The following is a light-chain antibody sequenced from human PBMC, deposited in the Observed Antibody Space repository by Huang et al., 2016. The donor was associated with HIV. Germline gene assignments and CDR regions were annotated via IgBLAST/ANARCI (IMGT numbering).Light chain of an antibody. CDR2: GEC. CDR3: QQYGSSPPYT. V-gene: IGKV3-20*01. Sequence: EIVLTQSPGTLSLSPGERATLSCRASQSVGSSYLAWYQQKPGQAPRLRIYGECSRATGIPDRLSGSGSGADFTLTISRLEPEDFAVYYCQQYGSSPPYTFGQGTKLEIK. CDR1: QSVGSSY. J-gene: IGKJ2*01.